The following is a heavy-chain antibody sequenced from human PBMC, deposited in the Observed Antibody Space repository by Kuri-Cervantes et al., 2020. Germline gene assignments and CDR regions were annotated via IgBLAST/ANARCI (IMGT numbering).Heavy chain of an antibody. Sequence: ASVKVSCKASGYTFTSYDINWVRQATGQGLEWMGWMNPNSGNTGYAQKFQGRVTMTRNTSISTAYMELSSLRSEDTAMYYCARCITMIVVVITLLRVARDDYWGQGTLVTVSS. CDR3: ARCITMIVVVITLLRVARDDY. J-gene: IGHJ4*02. CDR2: MNPNSGNT. V-gene: IGHV1-8*01. CDR1: GYTFTSYD. D-gene: IGHD3-22*01.